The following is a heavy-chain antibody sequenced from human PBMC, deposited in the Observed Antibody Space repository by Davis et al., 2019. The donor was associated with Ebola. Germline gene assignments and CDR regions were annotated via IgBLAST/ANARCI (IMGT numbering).Heavy chain of an antibody. D-gene: IGHD3-22*01. V-gene: IGHV3-48*02. CDR1: GFTFSSSS. CDR2: VSSRSCIK. J-gene: IGHJ4*02. Sequence: GESLKISCAASGFTFSSSSMNWVRQAPGRGLASVSYVSSRSCIKYYADSVKGRFTISRDNAKNSLYLQMKNLRDEDTAVYYCARDNHYDSSGSLDNWGQGSLVTVSS. CDR3: ARDNHYDSSGSLDN.